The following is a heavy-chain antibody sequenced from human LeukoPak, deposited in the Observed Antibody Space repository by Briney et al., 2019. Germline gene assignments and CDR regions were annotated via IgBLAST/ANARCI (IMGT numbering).Heavy chain of an antibody. V-gene: IGHV4-4*07. Sequence: SETLSLTCTVSGGSINNYYWTWIRQPAGKGLEWIGRIYSSGNTNYNPSLKSRVTMSVDTSKKQFSLNLSSVTAADTAVYYCAREVSGDRRFDPWGQGTLVTVSS. CDR3: AREVSGDRRFDP. D-gene: IGHD5/OR15-5a*01. CDR2: IYSSGNT. J-gene: IGHJ5*02. CDR1: GGSINNYY.